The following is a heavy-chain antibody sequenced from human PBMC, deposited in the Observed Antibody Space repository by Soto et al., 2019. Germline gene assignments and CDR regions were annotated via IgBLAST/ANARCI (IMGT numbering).Heavy chain of an antibody. D-gene: IGHD3-22*01. Sequence: SETLSLTCTVSGGSISSGGYYWSWIRQHPGKGLEWIGYIYYSGSTYYNPSLKSRVTISVDTSKNQFSLKLSSVTAADTAVYYCARDLFETGYYDSSGPIGMDVWGQGTTVTV. CDR2: IYYSGST. CDR3: ARDLFETGYYDSSGPIGMDV. J-gene: IGHJ6*02. CDR1: GGSISSGGYY. V-gene: IGHV4-31*03.